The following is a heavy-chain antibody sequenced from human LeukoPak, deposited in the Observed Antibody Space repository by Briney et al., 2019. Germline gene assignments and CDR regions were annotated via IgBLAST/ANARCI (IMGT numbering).Heavy chain of an antibody. Sequence: SEALSLTCTVSGGSISSYYWSWIRQPPGKGLEWIGYIYYSGSTNYNPSLKSRVTISVYTSKNQFSLKLSSVTAADTAVYYCARNSIAAAGTALDYWGQGTLVTVSS. CDR1: GGSISSYY. V-gene: IGHV4-59*08. D-gene: IGHD6-13*01. J-gene: IGHJ4*02. CDR2: IYYSGST. CDR3: ARNSIAAAGTALDY.